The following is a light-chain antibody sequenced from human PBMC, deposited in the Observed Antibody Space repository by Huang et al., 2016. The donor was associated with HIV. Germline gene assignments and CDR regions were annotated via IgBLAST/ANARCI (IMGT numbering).Light chain of an antibody. V-gene: IGKV3-20*01. Sequence: EIVLTQSPGTLSLSPGERATLSCRASQSVSGTDLAWYQQRPGQAPKLLIDDASSRATGIPHRFSGSGSGADFTLTINGLEPEDFAVYYCQQYGSPPLTFGPGTKVDIK. CDR1: QSVSGTD. CDR2: DAS. CDR3: QQYGSPPLT. J-gene: IGKJ3*01.